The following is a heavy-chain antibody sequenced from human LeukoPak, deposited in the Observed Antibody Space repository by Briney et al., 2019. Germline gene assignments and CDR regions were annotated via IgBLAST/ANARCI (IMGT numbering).Heavy chain of an antibody. J-gene: IGHJ6*02. D-gene: IGHD3-10*01. V-gene: IGHV4-39*01. Sequence: SETLSLTCTVSGASISSSSYYWGWIRQPPGRGLEWIGSIFYSGSTYYNPSVKSRVTISVDTSKNQFSLKLRSVTAADTAVYYCASTLTYYYGSGSYYIDCWGQGTTVTVSS. CDR3: ASTLTYYYGSGSYYIDC. CDR2: IFYSGST. CDR1: GASISSSSYY.